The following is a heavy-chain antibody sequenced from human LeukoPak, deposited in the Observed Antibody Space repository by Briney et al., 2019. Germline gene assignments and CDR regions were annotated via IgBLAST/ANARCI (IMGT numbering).Heavy chain of an antibody. V-gene: IGHV4-59*01. J-gene: IGHJ5*02. Sequence: SETLSLTCTVSGDSITTYYWSWIRQPPGKGLEWIGYIYHRGDTKYNPSLKSRVTMSIDTSTNQFALQLDSVTAADTAVYYCASGGSYFWFDPWGPGILVTVSS. CDR3: ASGGSYFWFDP. CDR1: GDSITTYY. D-gene: IGHD1-26*01. CDR2: IYHRGDT.